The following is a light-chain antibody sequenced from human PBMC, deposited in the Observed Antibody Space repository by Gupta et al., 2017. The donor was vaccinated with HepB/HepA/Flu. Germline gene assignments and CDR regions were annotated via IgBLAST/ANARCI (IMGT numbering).Light chain of an antibody. J-gene: IGKJ4*01. V-gene: IGKV3-11*01. Sequence: EIVLTQSPATLSLSPGERATLSCRASQSVSSYLAWYQQKRGQAPRLLIYDASNRSTGIPARFSGSRSATDFTLTISSLEPEDFAVYYCQQRSNWPLTFGGGTKVEIK. CDR2: DAS. CDR1: QSVSSY. CDR3: QQRSNWPLT.